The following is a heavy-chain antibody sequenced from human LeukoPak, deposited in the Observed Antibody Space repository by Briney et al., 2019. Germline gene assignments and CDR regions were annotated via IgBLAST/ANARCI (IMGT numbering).Heavy chain of an antibody. CDR3: ARGEGTMIVVVTPFDY. D-gene: IGHD3-22*01. CDR1: GFTFSDYY. Sequence: GGSLRLSCAASGFTFSDYYTSWIRQAPGKGLEWVSYISSSGSTIYYADSVKGRFTISRDNAKNSLYLQMNSLRAEDTAVCYCARGEGTMIVVVTPFDYWGQGTLVTVSS. V-gene: IGHV3-11*01. CDR2: ISSSGSTI. J-gene: IGHJ4*02.